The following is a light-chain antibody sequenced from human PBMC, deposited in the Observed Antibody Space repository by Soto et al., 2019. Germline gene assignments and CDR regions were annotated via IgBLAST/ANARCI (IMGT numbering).Light chain of an antibody. CDR1: PDINIY. CDR3: QQYDTLLT. CDR2: DAS. J-gene: IGKJ4*01. Sequence: DIQMTQSPPSLSASVGDRVTITCQASPDINIYLNWYKQRPGKAPEIMLYDASRLKRGVPSRFSGGGSGTHFTFTITGLQPEDFATYYCQQYDTLLTFGGGT. V-gene: IGKV1-33*01.